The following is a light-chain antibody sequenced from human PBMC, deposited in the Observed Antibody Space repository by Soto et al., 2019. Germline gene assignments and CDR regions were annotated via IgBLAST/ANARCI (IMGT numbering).Light chain of an antibody. V-gene: IGKV3-20*01. CDR2: GAS. CDR3: QQYNSYPWT. Sequence: EIVLTQSPGTLSLSPGERATLSCRASQTVSSSYLAWYQQKPGQAPRLLIYGASTRATGIPGRFSGSASGTDFTLTISRLEPEDFAVYYCQQYNSYPWTFGQGTKVEIK. CDR1: QTVSSSY. J-gene: IGKJ1*01.